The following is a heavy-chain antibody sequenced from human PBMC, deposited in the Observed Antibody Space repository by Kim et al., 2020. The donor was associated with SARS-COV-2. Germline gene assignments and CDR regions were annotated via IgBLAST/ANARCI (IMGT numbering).Heavy chain of an antibody. CDR3: EGYYFGMDV. CDR2: SNK. V-gene: IGHV3-74*01. J-gene: IGHJ6*02. Sequence: SNKTDADSVKGRFTISRDSATNTLYLQMNSLRAEDTAVYYCEGYYFGMDVWGQGTTVTVSS.